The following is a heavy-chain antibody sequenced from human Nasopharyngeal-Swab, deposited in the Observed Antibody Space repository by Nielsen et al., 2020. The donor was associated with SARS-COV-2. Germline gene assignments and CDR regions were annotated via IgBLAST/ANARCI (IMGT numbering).Heavy chain of an antibody. J-gene: IGHJ4*02. CDR3: AHYASAAY. CDR1: GSNFNTSW. Sequence: GESLKISCADSGSNFNTSWMTWVRPAPGKGLEWVANINPDGSEKNYVDSVKGRFTISRDNAESSLYLHMKSLRGDDTAVYYCAHYASAAYWGQGTLVTVSS. CDR2: INPDGSEK. V-gene: IGHV3-7*03. D-gene: IGHD2-2*01.